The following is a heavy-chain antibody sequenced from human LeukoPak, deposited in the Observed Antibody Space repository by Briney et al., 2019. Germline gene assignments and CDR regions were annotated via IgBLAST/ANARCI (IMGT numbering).Heavy chain of an antibody. CDR1: GGSISSYY. D-gene: IGHD6-25*01. CDR2: IYNSGST. Sequence: SETLSLTCTVSGGSISSYYWSWIRQPPGKGLECIGYIYNSGSTNYNPSLKSRVSISVDTSKNQFSLKLSSVNAADTAVYYCARSAIDAFDIWGLGTMVTVSS. J-gene: IGHJ3*02. CDR3: ARSAIDAFDI. V-gene: IGHV4-59*08.